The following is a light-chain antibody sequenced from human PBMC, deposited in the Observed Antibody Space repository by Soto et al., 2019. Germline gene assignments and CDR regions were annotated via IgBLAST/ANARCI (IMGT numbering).Light chain of an antibody. CDR3: SSYTSSNTPRGV. CDR1: SSDVGGYNY. J-gene: IGLJ2*01. V-gene: IGLV2-14*01. Sequence: QSALTQPASVSGSPGQSITISCTGTSSDVGGYNYVSWYQQHPGKAPKLMIYDVSNRPSGVSNRFSGSKSGNTASLTISALQAEDEADYYCSSYTSSNTPRGVFGGGTKLTVL. CDR2: DVS.